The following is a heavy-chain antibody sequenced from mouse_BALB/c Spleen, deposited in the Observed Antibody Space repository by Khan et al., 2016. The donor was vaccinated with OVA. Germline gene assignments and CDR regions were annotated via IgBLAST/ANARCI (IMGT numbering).Heavy chain of an antibody. Sequence: QVQLQQSGAELARPGASVKMSCKASGYTFTTYTIHWVKQRPGQGLEWIGYIIPSNDYTNYNQKFKDRATLTADKSSSTAYMQLSSLTSENSAVYYCVREGAYYRSDGWFAYWGQGTLVPVSA. CDR3: VREGAYYRSDGWFAY. D-gene: IGHD2-14*01. CDR2: IIPSNDYT. J-gene: IGHJ3*01. V-gene: IGHV1-4*01. CDR1: GYTFTTYT.